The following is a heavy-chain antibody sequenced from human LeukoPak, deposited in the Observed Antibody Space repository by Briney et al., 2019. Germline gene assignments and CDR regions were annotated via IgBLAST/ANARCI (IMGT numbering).Heavy chain of an antibody. Sequence: SETLSLTCTVSGVSISSSNSYWGWIRQPPGKGLEWIGSIYHSGSTYYNPSLKSRVTISVDTSKNQFSLKLSSVTAADTAVYYCAREDSSGWNIDYWGQGTLVTVSS. CDR1: GVSISSSNSY. CDR3: AREDSSGWNIDY. CDR2: IYHSGST. J-gene: IGHJ4*02. V-gene: IGHV4-39*07. D-gene: IGHD6-19*01.